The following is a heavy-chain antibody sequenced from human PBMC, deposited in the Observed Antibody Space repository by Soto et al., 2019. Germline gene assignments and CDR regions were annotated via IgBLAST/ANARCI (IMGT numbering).Heavy chain of an antibody. V-gene: IGHV4-39*02. CDR1: GGSLSSDSFF. Sequence: SETLSLTCTVSGGSLSSDSFFLGWIRQPPGKGLEWIGHIYFTGTSSYSPSLKSRVTMFVDTSKNNFSLRLTSVTAADTAVYYCVRREAVAGSQFDFWGQGTLVTVSS. CDR3: VRREAVAGSQFDF. D-gene: IGHD6-19*01. J-gene: IGHJ4*02. CDR2: IYFTGTS.